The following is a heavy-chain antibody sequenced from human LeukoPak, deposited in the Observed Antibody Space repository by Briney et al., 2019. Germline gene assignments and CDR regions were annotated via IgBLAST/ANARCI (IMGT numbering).Heavy chain of an antibody. D-gene: IGHD2-15*01. V-gene: IGHV3-7*01. CDR2: IKQDGGEK. J-gene: IGHJ5*02. Sequence: GGSLRLSCAASGFTFSNYWMNWVRQAPGKGLEWVANIKQDGGEKSYVDSVKGRFTISRDNAKNSLHLQMNSLRAEDTAVYYCARGVGSRGYCSGGSCYSDWFDPWGQGTLVAVSS. CDR1: GFTFSNYW. CDR3: ARGVGSRGYCSGGSCYSDWFDP.